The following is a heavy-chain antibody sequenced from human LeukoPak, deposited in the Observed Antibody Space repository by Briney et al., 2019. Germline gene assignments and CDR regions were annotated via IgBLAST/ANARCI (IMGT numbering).Heavy chain of an antibody. J-gene: IGHJ4*02. Sequence: GGSLRLSCAASGFTFSSYAMTWVRQAPGKGLQWVSAVSGSGAHTYYADSVKGRFTISRDNSKNTLYLQMNSLRAEDTAVYYCAKGPMVRIDFWGQGTLVTVSS. V-gene: IGHV3-23*01. CDR3: AKGPMVRIDF. CDR2: VSGSGAHT. CDR1: GFTFSSYA. D-gene: IGHD3-10*01.